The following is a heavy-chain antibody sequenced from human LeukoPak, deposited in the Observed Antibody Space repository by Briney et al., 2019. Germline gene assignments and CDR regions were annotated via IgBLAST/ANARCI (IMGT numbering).Heavy chain of an antibody. D-gene: IGHD3-22*01. J-gene: IGHJ4*02. Sequence: GGSLRLSCAASGFTFSTYSMNWVRQAPGKGLEWISYITSTSRTTHYADSVRGRFTISRDNDKNSLYLQMNSLRVEDTAVYFCVRDPDSLDFWGQGTLVTVSS. CDR2: ITSTSRTT. V-gene: IGHV3-48*01. CDR3: VRDPDSLDF. CDR1: GFTFSTYS.